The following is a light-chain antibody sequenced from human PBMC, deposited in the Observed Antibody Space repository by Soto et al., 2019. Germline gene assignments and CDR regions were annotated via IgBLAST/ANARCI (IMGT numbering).Light chain of an antibody. CDR1: QSVSRY. Sequence: TQSPATLSLSPGERATLSCRASQSVSRYLAWYQQKPGQAPRLLIYDASNRATGIPARFSGSGSGTDFTLTISSLEPEDFAVYYCQQRSNWRTFGQGTRLEIK. J-gene: IGKJ5*01. CDR3: QQRSNWRT. V-gene: IGKV3-11*01. CDR2: DAS.